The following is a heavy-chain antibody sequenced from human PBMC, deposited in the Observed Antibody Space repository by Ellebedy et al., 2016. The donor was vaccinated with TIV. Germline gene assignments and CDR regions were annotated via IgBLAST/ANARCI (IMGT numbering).Heavy chain of an antibody. CDR1: GFTFSTYW. V-gene: IGHV3-7*01. CDR2: IRRDGSVI. CDR3: ARDSNYYDGSVHYDVFDI. D-gene: IGHD3-22*01. Sequence: GESLKISXAASGFTFSTYWMTWVRQAPGKGLEWLANIRRDGSVIYYADSVKGRFTISRDNPENSLYLQMNSLRAEDTAIYYCARDSNYYDGSVHYDVFDIWGRGTMVTVSS. J-gene: IGHJ3*02.